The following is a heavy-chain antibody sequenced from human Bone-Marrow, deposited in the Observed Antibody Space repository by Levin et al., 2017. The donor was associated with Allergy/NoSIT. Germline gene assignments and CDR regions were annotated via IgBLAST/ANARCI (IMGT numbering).Heavy chain of an antibody. V-gene: IGHV3-48*01. CDR3: ARANLGADY. CDR1: GFTFSSYS. Sequence: SGGSLRLSCAASGFTFSSYSMNWVRQAPGKGLEWVSYISSSSSTIYYADSVKGRFTISRDNAKNSLYLQMNSLRAEDTAVYYCARANLGADYWGQGTLVTVSS. CDR2: ISSSSSTI. D-gene: IGHD7-27*01. J-gene: IGHJ4*02.